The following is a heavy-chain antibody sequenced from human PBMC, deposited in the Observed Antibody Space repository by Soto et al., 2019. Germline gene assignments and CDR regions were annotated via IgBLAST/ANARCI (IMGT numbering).Heavy chain of an antibody. Sequence: PWGSLRLSCAASGFTFSIYAVTWVRQAPGKGLEWVSTISNSGGSTYYADSVKGRFTISRDTSKNTLHLQMNSLRAEDTAVYYCANTFFSGSGSYRGWFDPWGQGILVTVSS. V-gene: IGHV3-23*01. CDR2: ISNSGGST. CDR1: GFTFSIYA. CDR3: ANTFFSGSGSYRGWFDP. J-gene: IGHJ5*02. D-gene: IGHD3-10*01.